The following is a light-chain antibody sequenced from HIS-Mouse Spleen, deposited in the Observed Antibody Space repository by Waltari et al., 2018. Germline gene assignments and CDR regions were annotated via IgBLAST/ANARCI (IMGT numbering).Light chain of an antibody. V-gene: IGKV3-11*01. J-gene: IGKJ4*01. Sequence: EIVLTQSPATLSLSPGERATLSCRASQSVSSYLAWYQQKPGQAPRLLIYDASNRATGIPARFSGSGSWTDFTLTISNLEPEDFAVYYCQQRSNWPPTFGGGTKVEIK. CDR3: QQRSNWPPT. CDR1: QSVSSY. CDR2: DAS.